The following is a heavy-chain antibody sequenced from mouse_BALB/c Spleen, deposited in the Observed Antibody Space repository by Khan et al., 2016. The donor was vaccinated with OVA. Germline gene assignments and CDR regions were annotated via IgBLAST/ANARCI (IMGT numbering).Heavy chain of an antibody. CDR3: ASYMYDYFDY. J-gene: IGHJ2*01. V-gene: IGHV1-87*01. D-gene: IGHD2-14*01. CDR1: GYTFTTYW. Sequence: QVQLQQSGAELARPGASVKLSCKASGYTFTTYWMQWVKQRPGQGLEWIGTIYPGDGDTRYTQNFKDKATLTADKSSSTAYMQLSSLASEDSAVYYCASYMYDYFDYWGQGTTLTVSS. CDR2: IYPGDGDT.